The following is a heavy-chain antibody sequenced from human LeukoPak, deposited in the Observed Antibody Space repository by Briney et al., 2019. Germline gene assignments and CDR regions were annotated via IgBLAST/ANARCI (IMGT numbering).Heavy chain of an antibody. J-gene: IGHJ3*01. D-gene: IGHD4-23*01. CDR1: ENTFTNYY. CDR2: INPNGDRT. CDR3: ARDMSTRVTPISYAFDV. Sequence: AASVKVSCKASENTFTNYYMHWVRRAPGQGLEWLGIINPNGDRTNYAQTFQGRVTMTRDTSTTTVYMELSSLRSEDTAVYYCARDMSTRVTPISYAFDVWGQGTMVTVSS. V-gene: IGHV1-46*01.